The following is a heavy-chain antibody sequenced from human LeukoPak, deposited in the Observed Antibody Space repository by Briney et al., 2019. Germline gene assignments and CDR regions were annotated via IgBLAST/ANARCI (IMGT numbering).Heavy chain of an antibody. J-gene: IGHJ5*02. CDR1: GFTFTSYA. CDR2: ITYDGSNK. Sequence: GGSLRLSCAASGFTFTSYAMHWVRQAPGKGQEWVALITYDGSNKYYADSLKGRFTISRDNSKNTLYLQMNSLRPEDTAVYYCAKEEDYYDSSGYNWFDPWGQGTLVTVSS. D-gene: IGHD3-22*01. CDR3: AKEEDYYDSSGYNWFDP. V-gene: IGHV3-30*18.